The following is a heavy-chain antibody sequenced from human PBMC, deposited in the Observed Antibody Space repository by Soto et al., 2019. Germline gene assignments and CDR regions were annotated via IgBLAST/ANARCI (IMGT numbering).Heavy chain of an antibody. J-gene: IGHJ5*02. CDR3: ARAAIQGSSWYSWFDP. V-gene: IGHV1-69*01. D-gene: IGHD6-13*01. Sequence: QVQLVQSGSEVKMPGSSVKVSCKTSGGTFSRHAINWVRQAPGQGLEWMGGIIPLFGTTNYAQKFKGRVTISADESTSTAYMELSSLTSEDAAVYYCARAAIQGSSWYSWFDPWGQGTLVTVSS. CDR1: GGTFSRHA. CDR2: IIPLFGTT.